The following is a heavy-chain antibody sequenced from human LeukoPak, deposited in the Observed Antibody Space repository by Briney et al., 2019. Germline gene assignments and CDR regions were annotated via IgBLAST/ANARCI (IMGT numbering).Heavy chain of an antibody. CDR2: IKQDGSEK. V-gene: IGHV3-7*01. CDR3: ASSYYGFDY. CDR1: PFTFSSYW. Sequence: PGGSLRLSCAASPFTFSSYWMSWERKATGTGMEWVDNIKQDGSEKYCVDSVKGRFTISRDNAKNSLYLQMNRLRAEDTAVYYCASSYYGFDYWGQGTLVTVSS. J-gene: IGHJ4*02. D-gene: IGHD1-26*01.